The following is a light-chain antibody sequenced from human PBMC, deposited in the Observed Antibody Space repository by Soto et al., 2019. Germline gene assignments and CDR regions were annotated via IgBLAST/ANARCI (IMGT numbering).Light chain of an antibody. CDR3: QQYGSSPFT. V-gene: IGKV3-20*01. Sequence: EIVLTQSPGTLSLSPGERATLSCRASQSVSSSYLAWYQQKPGQAPRLLIYGASSRATGIPDRFSGSGSGTAFTLTISRLEPEDFAVYYCQQYGSSPFTFGPGTQVDIK. CDR1: QSVSSSY. J-gene: IGKJ3*01. CDR2: GAS.